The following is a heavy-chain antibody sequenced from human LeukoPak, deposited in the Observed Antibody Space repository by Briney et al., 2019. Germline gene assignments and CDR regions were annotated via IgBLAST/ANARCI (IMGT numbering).Heavy chain of an antibody. J-gene: IGHJ4*02. D-gene: IGHD5-18*01. CDR3: ARGRRVDTAMVTPYYFDY. CDR2: ISAYNGNT. V-gene: IGHV1-18*01. Sequence: EASVKVSCKASGYTFTSYGISWVRQAPGQGLEWMGWISAYNGNTNYAQKLQGRVTMTTDTSTSTAYMELRSLRSDDTAVYYCARGRRVDTAMVTPYYFDYWGQGTLVTVSS. CDR1: GYTFTSYG.